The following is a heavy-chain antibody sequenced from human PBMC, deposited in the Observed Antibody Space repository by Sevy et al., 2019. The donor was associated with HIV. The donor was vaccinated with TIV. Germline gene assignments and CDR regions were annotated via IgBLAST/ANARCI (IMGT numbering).Heavy chain of an antibody. CDR1: GYTFTNYD. CDR3: AGRRSLIYLSSSRPFDS. J-gene: IGHJ4*02. CDR2: MNPNSGDT. V-gene: IGHV1-8*01. D-gene: IGHD6-6*01. Sequence: ASVKVSCKASGYTFTNYDIAWVRQATGQGLEWMGWMNPNSGDTGYAQKFQGRLTMTRDTSISTANMELSSLRSEDTAVYYCAGRRSLIYLSSSRPFDSWGQGALVTVSS.